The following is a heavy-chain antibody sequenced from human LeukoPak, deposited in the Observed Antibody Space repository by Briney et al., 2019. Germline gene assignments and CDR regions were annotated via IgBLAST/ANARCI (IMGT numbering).Heavy chain of an antibody. Sequence: SETQSLTCAVYGGSFSGYYWSWIRQPPGKGLEWIGEINHSGSTNYNPSLKSRVTISVDTSKNQFSLKLSSVTAADTAVYYCARGWRDGYNRLLGNLLFDYWGQGTLVTVSS. J-gene: IGHJ4*02. CDR2: INHSGST. D-gene: IGHD5-24*01. V-gene: IGHV4-34*01. CDR1: GGSFSGYY. CDR3: ARGWRDGYNRLLGNLLFDY.